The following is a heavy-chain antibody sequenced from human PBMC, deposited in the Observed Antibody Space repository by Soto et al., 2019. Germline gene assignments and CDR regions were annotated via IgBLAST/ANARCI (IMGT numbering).Heavy chain of an antibody. V-gene: IGHV1-46*01. J-gene: IGHJ4*02. CDR2: ITPSSGST. CDR1: GYTFTTYY. D-gene: IGHD4-17*01. CDR3: ARAMSIKTTQIDY. Sequence: QVQLVQSGAEVKNPGASVKVSCKASGYTFTTYYMHWLRQARGQGLEWMGIITPSSGSTRYEQKFYDRVIITRGTSTRTVYMELSSLRSEETAVYYCARAMSIKTTQIDYWGQGTLVTVSS.